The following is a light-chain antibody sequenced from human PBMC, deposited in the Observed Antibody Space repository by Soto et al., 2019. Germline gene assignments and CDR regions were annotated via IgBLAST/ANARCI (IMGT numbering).Light chain of an antibody. Sequence: QSLLAQPASVSGSPGQSITISCTGTSSDVGGYNYVSWYQQHPGKAPKFMIYDVSNRPSGVSNRFSGSKSGNTASLTISGLQAEDEADYYCCSYTTSNTRQIVFGTRTKVTIL. CDR2: DVS. V-gene: IGLV2-14*01. CDR3: CSYTTSNTRQIV. CDR1: SSDVGGYNY. J-gene: IGLJ1*01.